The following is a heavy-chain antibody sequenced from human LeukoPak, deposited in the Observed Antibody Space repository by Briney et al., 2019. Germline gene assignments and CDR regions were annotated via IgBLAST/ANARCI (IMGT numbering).Heavy chain of an antibody. D-gene: IGHD5-24*01. CDR2: IYYSGST. CDR3: ARLERWLQF. V-gene: IGHV4-39*01. CDR1: GGSISSSIYY. Sequence: ESSETLSLTCTVSGGSISSSIYYWGWIRQPPGKGLEWIGSIYYSGSTYYKPSLKSRVTISVDTSKNQFSLKLSSVTAADTAVYYCARLERWLQFGGQGTLVTVSS. J-gene: IGHJ4*02.